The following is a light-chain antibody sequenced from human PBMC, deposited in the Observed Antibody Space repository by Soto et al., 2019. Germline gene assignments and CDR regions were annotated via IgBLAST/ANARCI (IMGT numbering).Light chain of an antibody. CDR2: GAS. CDR1: QSVIRNY. J-gene: IGKJ2*01. Sequence: EGMLTQSPGTLSLSPGEGAILSCRSSQSVIRNYLAWYQKKPGQAPRLLIYGASSRATGIPDRFSGSGSGTGFTLTISRLEPEDFAVYYCQKYDTSPYDFGHGTKLEI. V-gene: IGKV3-20*01. CDR3: QKYDTSPYD.